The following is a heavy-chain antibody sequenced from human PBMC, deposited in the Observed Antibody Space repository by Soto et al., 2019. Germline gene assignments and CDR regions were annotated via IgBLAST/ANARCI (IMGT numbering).Heavy chain of an antibody. CDR2: IYYSGRT. CDR1: GGSISSYY. V-gene: IGHV4-59*01. D-gene: IGHD5-18*01. J-gene: IGHJ5*02. CDR3: ARSDGYSYPP. Sequence: QVQLQESGPGLVKPSETLSLTSTVSGGSISSYYWSWIRQPPGKGLEWIGYIYYSGRTNYNPSLKSRVTISVDTSKNQFSLKLSSVTAADTAVYYCARSDGYSYPPWGQGTLVTVSS.